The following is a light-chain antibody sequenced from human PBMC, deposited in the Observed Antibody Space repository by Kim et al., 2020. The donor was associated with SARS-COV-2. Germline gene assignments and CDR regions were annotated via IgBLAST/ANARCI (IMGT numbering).Light chain of an antibody. CDR2: GAS. CDR3: QQYNNWPPRYT. V-gene: IGKV3-15*01. J-gene: IGKJ2*01. Sequence: FAGERATLSRRASQSVSSNLAWYQQQPGQAPRVLIYGASNRATGIPDRFRGSGSGTEFTLTISSLQSEDFAVYYCQQYNNWPPRYTFGQGTKLEI. CDR1: QSVSSN.